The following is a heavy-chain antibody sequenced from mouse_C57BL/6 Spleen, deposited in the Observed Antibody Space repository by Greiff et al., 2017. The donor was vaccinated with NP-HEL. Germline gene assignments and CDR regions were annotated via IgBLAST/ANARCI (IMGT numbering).Heavy chain of an antibody. V-gene: IGHV1-42*01. Sequence: VQLQQSGPELVKPGASVKISCKASGYSFTGYYMNWVKQSPEKSLEWIGEINPSTGGTTYIQKFKAKATLTVDKSSSTAYMQLTSLTSEDSAVYYCARPVYYGSSDYFDYWGQGTTLTVSA. J-gene: IGHJ2*01. CDR1: GYSFTGYY. CDR3: ARPVYYGSSDYFDY. CDR2: INPSTGGT. D-gene: IGHD1-1*01.